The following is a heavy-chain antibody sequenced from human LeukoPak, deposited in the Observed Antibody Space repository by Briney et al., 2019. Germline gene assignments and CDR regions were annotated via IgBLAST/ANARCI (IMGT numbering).Heavy chain of an antibody. Sequence: GGSLRLSCAASGFTFRNFDMSWVRQAPGMGLEWVSSISSSGTYIYYSDSVKGRFTISRDNAENPVHLQMNSLRAEDTAVYYCVRRYCSGGSCYGRVYWGQGTLVTVSS. J-gene: IGHJ4*02. CDR1: GFTFRNFD. V-gene: IGHV3-21*01. CDR3: VRRYCSGGSCYGRVY. D-gene: IGHD2-15*01. CDR2: ISSSGTYI.